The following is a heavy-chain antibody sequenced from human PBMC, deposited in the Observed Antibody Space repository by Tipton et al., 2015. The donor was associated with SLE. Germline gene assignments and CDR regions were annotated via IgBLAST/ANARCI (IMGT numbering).Heavy chain of an antibody. CDR3: ARGLVDWNYFDY. CDR1: GGSISSHY. J-gene: IGHJ4*02. V-gene: IGHV4-59*11. Sequence: LRLSCTVSGGSISSHYWSWIRQPPGKGLEWIGYIYYSGSTNYNPSLKSRVTISVDTSKNQFSLKLSSVTAADTAVYYCARGLVDWNYFDYWGQGTLVTVSS. D-gene: IGHD3-9*01. CDR2: IYYSGST.